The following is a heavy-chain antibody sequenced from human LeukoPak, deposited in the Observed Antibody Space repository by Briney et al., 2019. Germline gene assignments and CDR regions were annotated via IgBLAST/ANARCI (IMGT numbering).Heavy chain of an antibody. Sequence: SETLSLTCAVYGGAVSGYYWSGICQPPGKGMGWIGEINHSGSTNYNPSHKSRVTISVGTSKNQFSLKLSSVTAADTAVYYCARPGVLGVIIPFDYWGQGTLVTVSS. CDR2: INHSGST. D-gene: IGHD3-10*01. CDR3: ARPGVLGVIIPFDY. J-gene: IGHJ4*02. CDR1: GGAVSGYY. V-gene: IGHV4-34*01.